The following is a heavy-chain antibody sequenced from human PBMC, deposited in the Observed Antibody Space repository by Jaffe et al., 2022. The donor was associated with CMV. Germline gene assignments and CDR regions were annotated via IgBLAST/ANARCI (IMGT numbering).Heavy chain of an antibody. CDR3: VRIWHRPPPLYGDYDDGDSWFDP. J-gene: IGHJ5*02. D-gene: IGHD4-17*01. CDR1: GFTLSTYA. V-gene: IGHV3-23*01. Sequence: EEQLLDSGGGLVQPGGSLRLSCAASGFTLSTYAMGWVRQAPGKGLEWVSSISPNGHKKYYADSVKGRFTISRDNSKSTLFVQMSSLRADDSAVYYCVRIWHRPPPLYGDYDDGDSWFDPWGQGIPVTVSS. CDR2: ISPNGHKK.